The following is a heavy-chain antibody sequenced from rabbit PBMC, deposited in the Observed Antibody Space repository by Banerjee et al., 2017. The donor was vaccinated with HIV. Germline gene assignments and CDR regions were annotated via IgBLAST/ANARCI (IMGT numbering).Heavy chain of an antibody. CDR2: IDAGSSDNT. J-gene: IGHJ4*01. CDR1: GFSFSSGYW. V-gene: IGHV1S40*01. CDR3: ARDVRDNNYYTDL. D-gene: IGHD8-1*01. Sequence: QSLEESGGDLVKPGASLTLTCKASGFSFSSGYWGCWVRQAPGKGLEWIACIDAGSSDNTYYASWAKGRFTISKTSSTTVTLQMTSLTAADTATYFCARDVRDNNYYTDLWGPGTLVTVS.